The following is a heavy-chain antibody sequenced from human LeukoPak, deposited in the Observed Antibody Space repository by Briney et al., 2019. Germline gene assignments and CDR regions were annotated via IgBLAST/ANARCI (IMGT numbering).Heavy chain of an antibody. V-gene: IGHV1-69*01. D-gene: IGHD3-10*01. Sequence: SVKVSCKASGCTFSSYAISWVRQAPGQGLEWMGGIIPIFGTANYAQKFQGRVTITADESTSTAYMELSSLRSEDTAVYYCARGYYGSGIFYFDYWGQGTLVTVSS. J-gene: IGHJ4*02. CDR2: IIPIFGTA. CDR1: GCTFSSYA. CDR3: ARGYYGSGIFYFDY.